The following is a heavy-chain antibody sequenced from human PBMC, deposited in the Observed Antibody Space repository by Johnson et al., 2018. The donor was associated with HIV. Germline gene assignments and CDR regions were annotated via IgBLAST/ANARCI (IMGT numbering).Heavy chain of an antibody. D-gene: IGHD3-3*01. J-gene: IGHJ3*02. CDR2: IKQDGSET. CDR3: AKDPRSGPPVRGAFDI. Sequence: EQLVESGGGLVQSGGSLRLSCAASGFTLSRYWMSWVRQAPGKGLEWVANIKQDGSETYYVDAVKGRFTISRDNAKNSLFLQMNSLRVEDTAVYYCAKDPRSGPPVRGAFDIWGQGTMVTVSS. V-gene: IGHV3-7*05. CDR1: GFTLSRYW.